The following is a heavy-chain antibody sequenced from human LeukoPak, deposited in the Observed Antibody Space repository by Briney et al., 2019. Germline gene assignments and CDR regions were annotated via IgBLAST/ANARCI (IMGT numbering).Heavy chain of an antibody. J-gene: IGHJ4*02. D-gene: IGHD1-26*01. CDR1: GYTFTDDG. V-gene: IGHV1-18*01. CDR2: ISPYNGNT. Sequence: ASVKVSCKASGYTFTDDGISWVRQAPGQGLEWMGWISPYNGNTKYADKVLGRVTMTTDTSTSTAYMELRSLRSDDTAVYYCARDQADSGSYYDYWGQGTLVTVSS. CDR3: ARDQADSGSYYDY.